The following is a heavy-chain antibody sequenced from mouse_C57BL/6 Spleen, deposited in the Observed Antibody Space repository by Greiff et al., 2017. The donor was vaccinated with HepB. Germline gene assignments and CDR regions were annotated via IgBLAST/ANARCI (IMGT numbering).Heavy chain of an antibody. CDR2: IYPGDGDT. Sequence: QVQLQQSGPELVKPGASVKISCKASGYAFSSSWMNWVKQRPGKGLEWIGRIYPGDGDTNYNGKFKGKATLTADKSSSTAYMQLSSLTSEDSAVYFCARDYYRYDRVSGAMDYWGQGTSVTVSS. V-gene: IGHV1-82*01. J-gene: IGHJ4*01. CDR3: ARDYYRYDRVSGAMDY. D-gene: IGHD2-14*01. CDR1: GYAFSSSW.